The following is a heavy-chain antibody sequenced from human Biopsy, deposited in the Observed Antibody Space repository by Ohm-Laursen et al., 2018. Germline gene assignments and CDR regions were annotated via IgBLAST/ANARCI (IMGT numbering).Heavy chain of an antibody. CDR3: ARDRGYYSDRTVPGYFDL. V-gene: IGHV4-59*01. Sequence: ETLSLTCTVSGDSISSYYWSWIRQPPGKGLQWIGYVYYTGSTDYNSSLQSRVTISVDTSKNHFSLRLRSVTPADTAIYYCARDRGYYSDRTVPGYFDLWGRGTLVTVSS. J-gene: IGHJ2*01. CDR1: GDSISSYY. CDR2: VYYTGST. D-gene: IGHD3-22*01.